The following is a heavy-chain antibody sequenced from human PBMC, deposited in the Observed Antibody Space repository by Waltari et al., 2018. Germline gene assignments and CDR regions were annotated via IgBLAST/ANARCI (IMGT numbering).Heavy chain of an antibody. CDR2: NYHSGST. D-gene: IGHD6-6*01. Sequence: QVQLQESGPGLVKPSETLSLTCAVSGYSISSGYYWGWIRQPPGKGLEWIGSNYHSGSTYYNPSLKSRVTISVDTSKNQFSLKLSSVTAADTAVYYCARTIAAQNWFDPWGQGTLVTVSS. J-gene: IGHJ5*02. CDR3: ARTIAAQNWFDP. CDR1: GYSISSGYY. V-gene: IGHV4-38-2*01.